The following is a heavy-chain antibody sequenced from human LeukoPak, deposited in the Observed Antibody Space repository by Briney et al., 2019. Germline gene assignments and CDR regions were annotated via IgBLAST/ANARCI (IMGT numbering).Heavy chain of an antibody. D-gene: IGHD1-1*01. CDR3: ARAANWHDDDWFDP. V-gene: IGHV1-8*01. Sequence: ASVNVSCKASGYTFTSYYINWVRQATGQGPEWMGWMNPNSGNTDYAQRFQGRVTMTRNTTISTAYMELSTLRSEDTAVYYCARAANWHDDDWFDPWGQGTLVTVSS. CDR1: GYTFTSYY. CDR2: MNPNSGNT. J-gene: IGHJ5*02.